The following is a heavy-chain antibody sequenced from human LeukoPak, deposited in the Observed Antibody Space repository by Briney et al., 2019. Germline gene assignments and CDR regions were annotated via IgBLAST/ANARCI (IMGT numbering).Heavy chain of an antibody. D-gene: IGHD6-6*01. CDR3: AREASYSSTSDY. Sequence: GGSLRLSCAASGFTFSSYWMHWVRQAPGKGLVWVSRIHSDGSVTRYADSVKGRFTISRDNAKNTLFLQMNSLRAEDTAVYYCAREASYSSTSDYWGQGTLVTVSS. CDR2: IHSDGSVT. CDR1: GFTFSSYW. V-gene: IGHV3-74*01. J-gene: IGHJ4*02.